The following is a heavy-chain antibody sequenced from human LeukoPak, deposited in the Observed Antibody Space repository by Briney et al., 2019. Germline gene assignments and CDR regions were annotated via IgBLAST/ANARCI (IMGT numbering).Heavy chain of an antibody. CDR2: IYYSGST. CDR3: ARELMITFGGVIVKAGAFDI. Sequence: SETPSLTCTVSGGSISSYHWSWIRQPPGKGLEWIGYIYYSGSTNYNPSLKSRVTISVDTSKNQFSLKLSSVTAADTAVYYCARELMITFGGVIVKAGAFDIWGQGTMVTVSS. J-gene: IGHJ3*02. D-gene: IGHD3-16*02. CDR1: GGSISSYH. V-gene: IGHV4-59*01.